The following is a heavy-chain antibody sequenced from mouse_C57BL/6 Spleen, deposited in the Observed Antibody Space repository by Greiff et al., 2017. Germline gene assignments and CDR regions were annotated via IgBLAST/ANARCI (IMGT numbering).Heavy chain of an antibody. J-gene: IGHJ2*01. V-gene: IGHV5-6*01. CDR2: ISSGGSYT. CDR1: GFTFSSYG. CDR3: ARQGIHYYFDY. Sequence: EVMLVESGGDLVKPGGSLKLSCAASGFTFSSYGMSWVRQTPDKRLEWVATISSGGSYTYYPDSVKGRFTISRDNAKNTLYLQMSSLKSEDTAMYYCARQGIHYYFDYWGQGTTLTVSS.